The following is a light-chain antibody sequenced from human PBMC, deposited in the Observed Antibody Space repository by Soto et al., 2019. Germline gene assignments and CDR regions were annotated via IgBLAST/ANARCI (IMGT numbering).Light chain of an antibody. CDR2: EVS. J-gene: IGLJ2*01. CDR3: ASYTNANTAV. CDR1: SRDVGGHDY. Sequence: QSALTQPASVSGSPGQSITISCTGSSRDVGGHDYVSWYQHLPGKAPKLIIYEVSSRPSGVSSRFSGSKSGNTASLIISGLQAEDEADYYCASYTNANTAVFGRGTKLTVL. V-gene: IGLV2-14*01.